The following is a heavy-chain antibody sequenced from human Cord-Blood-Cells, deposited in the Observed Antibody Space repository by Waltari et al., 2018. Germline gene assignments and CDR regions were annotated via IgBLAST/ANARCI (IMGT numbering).Heavy chain of an antibody. CDR1: GFTFSDHY. J-gene: IGHJ4*02. V-gene: IGHV3-72*01. Sequence: EVQLVESGGGLVQPGGSLRLSCAASGFTFSDHYMDWVRQAPGKRLEWVGRTRNKANSYTTEYAASVKGRFTISRDDSKNSLYLQMNSLKTEDTAVYYCARDLDYWGQGTLVTVSS. CDR3: ARDLDY. CDR2: TRNKANSYTT.